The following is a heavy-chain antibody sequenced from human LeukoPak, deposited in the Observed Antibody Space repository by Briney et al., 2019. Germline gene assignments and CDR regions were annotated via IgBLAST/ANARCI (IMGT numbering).Heavy chain of an antibody. V-gene: IGHV1-18*01. Sequence: GSVKVSCETSGYTFTTYGISWVRQAPGQGLEWMGWIRTYNGDTNYAQKLQGRFTMTADTSTSTTYMELRSLRSDDTAVYYCALIPYCTTATCYYFDYWGQGTLVTVSS. CDR2: IRTYNGDT. J-gene: IGHJ4*02. D-gene: IGHD2-2*01. CDR1: GYTFTTYG. CDR3: ALIPYCTTATCYYFDY.